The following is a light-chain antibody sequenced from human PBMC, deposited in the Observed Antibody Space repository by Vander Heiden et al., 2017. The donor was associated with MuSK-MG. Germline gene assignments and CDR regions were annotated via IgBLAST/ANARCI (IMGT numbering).Light chain of an antibody. CDR2: DVS. CDR3: SSYRSSSTLDDV. CDR1: SSDVGGYNY. Sequence: QSALTQPASVSGSPGQSITISCTGTSSDVGGYNYVSWYQQHPGKAPKLMIYDVSNRPSGVSNRFSGSKSGNTASLTISGLQAEDEADYYCSSYRSSSTLDDVFGTGTKLTVL. J-gene: IGLJ1*01. V-gene: IGLV2-14*03.